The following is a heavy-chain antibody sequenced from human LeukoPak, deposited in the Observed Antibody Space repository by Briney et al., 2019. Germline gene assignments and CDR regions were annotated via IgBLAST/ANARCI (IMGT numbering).Heavy chain of an antibody. Sequence: PWETLSLTCAVYGGSFSGYYWSWIRQPAGKGLEWIGEINHSGSTNYNPSLKSRVTISVDTSKNQLSLKLSSVTAADTAVYYCARGGYDSSGYPMPPGYWGQGTLVTVSS. CDR3: ARGGYDSSGYPMPPGY. V-gene: IGHV4-34*01. J-gene: IGHJ4*02. CDR2: INHSGST. CDR1: GGSFSGYY. D-gene: IGHD3-22*01.